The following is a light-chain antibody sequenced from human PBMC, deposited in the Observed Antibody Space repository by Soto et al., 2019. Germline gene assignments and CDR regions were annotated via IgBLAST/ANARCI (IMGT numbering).Light chain of an antibody. J-gene: IGKJ1*01. CDR2: AAS. V-gene: IGKV1-27*01. CDR1: QGISNY. CDR3: QKYNSAPT. Sequence: TQITPSPSSLSASVGDRVPTTCRASQGISNYLAWYQQKPGKVPKLLIYAASTLQSGVPSRFSGSGSGTDFTLTISSLQPEDVATYYCQKYNSAPTFGQGTKVDIK.